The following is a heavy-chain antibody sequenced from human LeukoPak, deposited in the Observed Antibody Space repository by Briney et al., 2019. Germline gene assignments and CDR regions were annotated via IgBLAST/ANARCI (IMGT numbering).Heavy chain of an antibody. D-gene: IGHD4-23*01. V-gene: IGHV3-21*01. CDR3: AGDFSQSRNSDY. CDR1: GFTVSSNY. J-gene: IGHJ4*02. CDR2: ITGSSNFM. Sequence: GGSLRLSRAASGFTVSSNYMSWVRQAPGKGLEWVSSITGSSNFMSYADSVKGRCTISRDNARNSLYLQMNSLRAEDTAVYYCAGDFSQSRNSDYWGQGTLVTVSS.